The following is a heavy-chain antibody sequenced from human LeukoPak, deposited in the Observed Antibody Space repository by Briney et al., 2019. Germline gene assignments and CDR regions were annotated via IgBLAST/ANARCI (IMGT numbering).Heavy chain of an antibody. J-gene: IGHJ4*02. CDR3: VREDTPATANY. CDR2: ISGSGDST. Sequence: GGSLRLSCAASGLTFSSHWMHWVRQAPGKGLEWVSAISGSGDSTYYPDAVKGRFTISRDNSKDTLFLQMHSLRPGDTAVYYCVREDTPATANYWGQGTLVTISS. V-gene: IGHV3-23*01. D-gene: IGHD2-21*02. CDR1: GLTFSSHW.